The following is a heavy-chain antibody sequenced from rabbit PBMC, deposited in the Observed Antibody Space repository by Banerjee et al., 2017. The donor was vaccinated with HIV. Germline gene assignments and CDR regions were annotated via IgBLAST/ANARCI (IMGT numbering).Heavy chain of an antibody. Sequence: QEQLEESGGDLVKPEGSLTLTCTASGFSFSSRYWMCWVRQAPGKGLEWIACIYNGDGSTYYASWAKGRFTISKTSSTTVTLQMTSLTAADTATYFCARDGYGGDGYGEYDLWGPGTLVTVS. CDR1: GFSFSSRYW. D-gene: IGHD6-1*01. V-gene: IGHV1S45*01. CDR2: IYNGDGST. CDR3: ARDGYGGDGYGEYDL. J-gene: IGHJ4*01.